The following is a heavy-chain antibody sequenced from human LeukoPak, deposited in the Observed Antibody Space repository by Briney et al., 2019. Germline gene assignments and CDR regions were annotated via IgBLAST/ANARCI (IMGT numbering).Heavy chain of an antibody. V-gene: IGHV4-34*01. CDR3: ARDHTYDYSNYPIDY. Sequence: PSETLSLTCAVYGGSFSGYYWSWIRQPPGKGLEWIGEINHSGSTNYNPSLKSRVTISVDTSRNQFSLKLSSVTAADTAVYYCARDHTYDYSNYPIDYWGQGTLVTVSS. D-gene: IGHD4-11*01. CDR2: INHSGST. CDR1: GGSFSGYY. J-gene: IGHJ4*02.